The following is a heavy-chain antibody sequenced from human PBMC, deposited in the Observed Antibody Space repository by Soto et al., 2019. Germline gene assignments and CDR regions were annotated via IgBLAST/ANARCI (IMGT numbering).Heavy chain of an antibody. Sequence: QVQLQESGPGLVKPSETLSLSCSVSGGSISGHYWSWVRQTPGKGLEWIGYMYYSGSTKYNPSLKSRVTISVDTSKNHFSLRLTSVTAADKAVYYCARGPYYDLIWNYYYMDVWGKGTTVTVSS. CDR3: ARGPYYDLIWNYYYMDV. CDR1: GGSISGHY. D-gene: IGHD3-16*01. J-gene: IGHJ6*03. V-gene: IGHV4-59*08. CDR2: MYYSGST.